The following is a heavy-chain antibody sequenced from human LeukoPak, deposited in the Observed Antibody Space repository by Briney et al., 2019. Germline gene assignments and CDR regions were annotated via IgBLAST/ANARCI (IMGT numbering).Heavy chain of an antibody. D-gene: IGHD1-1*01. CDR3: ARDPTGNDAFDI. Sequence: GGSLRLSCAASGFTFSNYWMSWVRQAPGKGLEWVDNINEDGSEKHYVASVKGRFTISRDNAKNSLYLQMYSLRADDTAVYYCARDPTGNDAFDIWGQGTMVTVSS. CDR2: INEDGSEK. J-gene: IGHJ3*02. V-gene: IGHV3-7*05. CDR1: GFTFSNYW.